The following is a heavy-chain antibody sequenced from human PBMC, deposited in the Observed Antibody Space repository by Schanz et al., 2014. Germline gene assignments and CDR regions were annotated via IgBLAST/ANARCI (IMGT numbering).Heavy chain of an antibody. J-gene: IGHJ6*02. CDR1: GFTFNSYA. CDR3: AKGMGYCSGGTCYDYYYYGLDV. V-gene: IGHV3-23*04. Sequence: VQLVESGGGVVQSGGSLRLSCAASGFTFNSYAMTWVRQAPGKGLEWVSSISHSGGSKYYADSVKGRFTISRDNSENTLYLQMNSLSADDTAVFYCAKGMGYCSGGTCYDYYYYGLDVWGQGTTVTVSS. CDR2: ISHSGGSK. D-gene: IGHD2-15*01.